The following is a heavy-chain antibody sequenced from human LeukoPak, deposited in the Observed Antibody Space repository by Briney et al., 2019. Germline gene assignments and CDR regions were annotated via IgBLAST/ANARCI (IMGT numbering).Heavy chain of an antibody. CDR1: GFTFSSYG. CDR2: IRYDGSNK. D-gene: IGHD6-6*01. J-gene: IGHJ4*02. V-gene: IGHV3-30*02. CDR3: AKDGPGDYSSSDY. Sequence: SGGSLRLSCAASGFTFSSYGMHWVRQAPGKGLEWVAFIRYDGSNKYYADSVKGRFTISRDNSKNTLYLQMNSLRAEDTAVYYCAKDGPGDYSSSDYWGQGTLVTVSS.